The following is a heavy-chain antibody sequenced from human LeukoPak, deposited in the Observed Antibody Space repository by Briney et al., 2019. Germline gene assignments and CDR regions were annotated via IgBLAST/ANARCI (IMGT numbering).Heavy chain of an antibody. CDR1: GGSISSGDYY. CDR3: ARGVRAAAGSIAVYYFDY. J-gene: IGHJ4*02. Sequence: PSETLSLTCTVSGGSISSGDYYWSWIRQPPGKGLEWIGYIYYSGSTYYNPSLKSRVTISVDTSKNQFSLKLSSVTAADTAVYYCARGVRAAAGSIAVYYFDYWGQGTLVTVSS. V-gene: IGHV4-30-4*01. CDR2: IYYSGST. D-gene: IGHD6-13*01.